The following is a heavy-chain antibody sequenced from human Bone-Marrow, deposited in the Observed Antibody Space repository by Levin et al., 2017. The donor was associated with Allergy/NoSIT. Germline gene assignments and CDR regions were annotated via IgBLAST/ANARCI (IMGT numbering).Heavy chain of an antibody. J-gene: IGHJ6*02. D-gene: IGHD1-1*01. CDR2: VYPGDSDT. Sequence: GESLKISCKGSGYSFTGYWIAWVRQMPGKGLEWMGNVYPGDSDTRYRPSFQGQVTISADKSISTAYLQWSRLKASDTAMYYCARLVHPGRYYSYGMDVWGQGTTVTVSS. CDR3: ARLVHPGRYYSYGMDV. CDR1: GYSFTGYW. V-gene: IGHV5-51*01.